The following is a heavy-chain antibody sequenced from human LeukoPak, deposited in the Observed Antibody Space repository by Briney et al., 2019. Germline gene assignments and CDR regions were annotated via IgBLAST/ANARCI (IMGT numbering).Heavy chain of an antibody. CDR1: GFTFSSYW. Sequence: GCSLSLSCAASGFTFSSYWMTWVRQAPGKGLEWVANLNPDGSRKFYVDSVKGRFTISRDNAKNSLYLQMHSLRAEDTALYYCARDAYDDSSESWGQGTLVTVSS. D-gene: IGHD3-3*01. J-gene: IGHJ5*02. V-gene: IGHV3-7*01. CDR2: LNPDGSRK. CDR3: ARDAYDDSSES.